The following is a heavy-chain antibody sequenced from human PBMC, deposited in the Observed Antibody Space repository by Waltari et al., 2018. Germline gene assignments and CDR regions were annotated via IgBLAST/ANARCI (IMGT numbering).Heavy chain of an antibody. V-gene: IGHV1-69*05. CDR2: TIPIFGPA. J-gene: IGHJ5*02. Sequence: QVQLVQSGAEVKKPGSSVKVSCKASGGTFSSYAISWVRQAPGQGLEWRGGTIPIFGPANYAQKVQGRVTITTDESTSTAYMELSSLRSEDTAVYYCAREGAEGPLNWFDPWGQGTLVTVSS. CDR3: AREGAEGPLNWFDP. CDR1: GGTFSSYA.